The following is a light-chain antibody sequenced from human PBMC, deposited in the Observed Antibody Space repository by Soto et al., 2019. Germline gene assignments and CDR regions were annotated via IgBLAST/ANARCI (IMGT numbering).Light chain of an antibody. Sequence: QSVLTQPRSVSGSPGQSVTISCTGTNSDVGGYNFVSWYQQPPGKAPKLMISAVSQRPSGVPDRFSGSKSGNTASLTISGLQADDEADYFCCSYTASDIWVFGGGTKVTVL. V-gene: IGLV2-11*01. CDR2: AVS. CDR1: NSDVGGYNF. CDR3: CSYTASDIWV. J-gene: IGLJ3*02.